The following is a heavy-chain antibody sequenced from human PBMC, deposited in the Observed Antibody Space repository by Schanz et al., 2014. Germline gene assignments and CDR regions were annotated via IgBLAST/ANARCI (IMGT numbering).Heavy chain of an antibody. CDR2: IIPILGIA. Sequence: QVQLVQSGAEVKKPGSSVKVSCKASGGTFSSYSISWVRQAPGQGLEWMGRIIPILGIANYAQKFQGRVTNTADKSTSTAYMDLSSLRPEDTAVYYCARSNYYDNSDYYNSVDYWGQGPLXTVSS. J-gene: IGHJ4*02. CDR3: ARSNYYDNSDYYNSVDY. D-gene: IGHD3-22*01. V-gene: IGHV1-69*02. CDR1: GGTFSSYS.